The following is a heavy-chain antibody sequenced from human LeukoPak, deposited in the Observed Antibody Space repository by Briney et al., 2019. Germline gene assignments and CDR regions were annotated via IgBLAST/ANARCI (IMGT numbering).Heavy chain of an antibody. J-gene: IGHJ4*02. D-gene: IGHD5-18*01. Sequence: PSETLSLTCIVSGGSISSATYYWGWIRQPPGTRLEWIGSIYYSGNTYYNPSLKSRVTISVDTSKNQFSLKLSSVTAADTAVYYCARESYGLTIDYWGQGTLVTVSS. V-gene: IGHV4-39*07. CDR3: ARESYGLTIDY. CDR1: GGSISSATYY. CDR2: IYYSGNT.